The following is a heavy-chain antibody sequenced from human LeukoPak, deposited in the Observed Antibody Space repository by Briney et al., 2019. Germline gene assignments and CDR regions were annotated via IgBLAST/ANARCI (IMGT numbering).Heavy chain of an antibody. V-gene: IGHV1-69*06. CDR1: GGTFSSYD. Sequence: AAVKVSCKASGGTFSSYDISWVRQAPGQGREWMGGIMPISGTANYAQKFQGRVTITADKPTNTAYIELSSLRSEDTAVYYCASGRTDIVVVPATLRNYYFDYWGQGTLVTVSS. CDR2: IMPISGTA. CDR3: ASGRTDIVVVPATLRNYYFDY. D-gene: IGHD2-2*01. J-gene: IGHJ4*02.